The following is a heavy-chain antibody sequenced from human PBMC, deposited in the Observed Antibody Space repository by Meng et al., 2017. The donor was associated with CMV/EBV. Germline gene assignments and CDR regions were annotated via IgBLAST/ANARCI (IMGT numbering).Heavy chain of an antibody. CDR3: ARGRGRLYFTQDY. J-gene: IGHJ4*02. V-gene: IGHV3-74*01. Sequence: GGSLRLSCAASGFTFSSYWMHWVRQAPGKGLVWVSRINSDGSSTSYADSVKGRFTISRDNAKNTLYLQMNSLRAEDTAVYYCARGRGRLYFTQDYWGQGTLVTVSS. CDR1: GFTFSSYW. CDR2: INSDGSST. D-gene: IGHD3-3*01.